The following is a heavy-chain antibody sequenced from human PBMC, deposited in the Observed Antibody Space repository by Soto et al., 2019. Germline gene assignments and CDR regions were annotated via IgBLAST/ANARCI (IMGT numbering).Heavy chain of an antibody. J-gene: IGHJ6*02. CDR3: ARATIPNWNYYGMDV. Sequence: SETLSLTCTVSGGSVNSGGYHWSWIRQHPGKGLEWIGDIYYSGSTYYKPSLKSRVTISIDTSTNHFSLHLSALTAADTAVYYCARATIPNWNYYGMDVWGQGTTVTVSS. CDR1: GGSVNSGGYH. V-gene: IGHV4-31*03. D-gene: IGHD1-1*01. CDR2: IYYSGST.